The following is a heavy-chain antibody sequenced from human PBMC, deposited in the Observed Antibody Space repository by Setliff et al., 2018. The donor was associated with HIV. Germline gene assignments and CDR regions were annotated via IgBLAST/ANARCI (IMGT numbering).Heavy chain of an antibody. CDR2: MNPNSGVT. D-gene: IGHD3-10*01. CDR3: ARGKGVGGVIITGGLDV. CDR1: ATFTNVD. J-gene: IGHJ6*04. Sequence: ASVKVSCKASATFTNVDIHWLRRATGQGLEWMGWMNPNSGVTGYGQKFQGRVTMTRDTSISTAYMELSSLTSEDTAVYYCARGKGVGGVIITGGLDVWGKGTTVTVSS. V-gene: IGHV1-8*01.